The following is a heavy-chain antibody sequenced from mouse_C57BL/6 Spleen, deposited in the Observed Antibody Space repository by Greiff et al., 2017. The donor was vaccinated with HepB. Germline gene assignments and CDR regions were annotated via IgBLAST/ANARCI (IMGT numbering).Heavy chain of an antibody. CDR2: IDPANGNT. CDR3: ARDYGSSYDAMDY. J-gene: IGHJ4*01. CDR1: GFNIKNTY. V-gene: IGHV14-3*01. D-gene: IGHD1-1*01. Sequence: DVQLQESVAELVRPGASVKLSCTASGFNIKNTYMHWVKQRPEQGLEWIGRIDPANGNTKYAPKFQGKATITADTSSNTAYLQLSSLTSEDTAIYFWARDYGSSYDAMDYWGQGTSVTVSS.